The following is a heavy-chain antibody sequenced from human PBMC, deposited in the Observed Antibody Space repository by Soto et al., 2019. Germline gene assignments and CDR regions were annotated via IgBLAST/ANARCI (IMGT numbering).Heavy chain of an antibody. CDR2: IRSRTNNYAT. Sequence: EVQLVESGGDLVQPGGSLKLSCAASGFSSSGSSRHWVRQASGKGLEWVGRIRSRTNNYATTYAASMTDRFTISRDDSKNTAYLQMSSLKTEDTAVYFCIYALSSWDSTRKIWGRGTLVTVSS. CDR1: GFSSSGSS. CDR3: IYALSSWDSTRKI. D-gene: IGHD6-13*01. J-gene: IGHJ4*02. V-gene: IGHV3-73*02.